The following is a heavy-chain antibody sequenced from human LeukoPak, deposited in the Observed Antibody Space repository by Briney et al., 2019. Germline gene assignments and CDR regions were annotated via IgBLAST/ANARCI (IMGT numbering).Heavy chain of an antibody. J-gene: IGHJ4*02. CDR3: ARAAGYSYGFPCHY. D-gene: IGHD5-18*01. CDR2: IIPIFGTA. CDR1: GGTFSSYA. Sequence: GASVKVSCKASGGTFSSYAISWVRQAPGQGLEWMGGIIPIFGTANYAQKFQGRVTITTDESTSTAYMELSSLRSEDTAVNYCARAAGYSYGFPCHYWGQGTLVTVSS. V-gene: IGHV1-69*05.